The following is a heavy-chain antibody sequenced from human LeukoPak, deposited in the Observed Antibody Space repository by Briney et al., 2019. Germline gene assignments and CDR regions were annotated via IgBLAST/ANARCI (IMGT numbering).Heavy chain of an antibody. CDR3: ARDSVTMIVVVTPFDY. V-gene: IGHV1-18*01. Sequence: GASVTVSCKASGYTFTSYGISWVRQAPGQGLEWMGWISAYNGNTNYAQKLQGRVTMTTDTSTSTAYMELRSLRSDDTAVYYCARDSVTMIVVVTPFDYWGQGTLVTVSS. CDR1: GYTFTSYG. D-gene: IGHD3-22*01. J-gene: IGHJ4*02. CDR2: ISAYNGNT.